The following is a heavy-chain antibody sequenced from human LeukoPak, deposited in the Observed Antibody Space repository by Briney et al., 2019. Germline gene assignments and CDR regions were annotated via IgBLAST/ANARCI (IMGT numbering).Heavy chain of an antibody. J-gene: IGHJ4*02. V-gene: IGHV3-30*04. Sequence: GGCLRLSCAASGFTFSSYAMHWVRQAPGKGLEWVAVISYDGSNKYYADSVKGRFTISRDNSKNTLYLQMNSLRAEDTAVYYCARDQTYYDILTGYFPLGYWGQGTLVTVSS. CDR3: ARDQTYYDILTGYFPLGY. CDR2: ISYDGSNK. D-gene: IGHD3-9*01. CDR1: GFTFSSYA.